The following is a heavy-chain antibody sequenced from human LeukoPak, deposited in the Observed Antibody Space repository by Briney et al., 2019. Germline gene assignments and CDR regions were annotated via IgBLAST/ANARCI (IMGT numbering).Heavy chain of an antibody. CDR1: GYTFTGYY. D-gene: IGHD3-22*01. J-gene: IGHJ6*03. CDR3: ARGKENGYYFRTYYMDV. CDR2: INPNSGGT. Sequence: ASVKVSCKASGYTFTGYYMHWVRQAPGQGLEWMGWINPNSGGTNYAQKFQGRVTITTDESTNTAYMELSSLRSEDTAVYYCARGKENGYYFRTYYMDVWGKGTTVTVSS. V-gene: IGHV1-2*02.